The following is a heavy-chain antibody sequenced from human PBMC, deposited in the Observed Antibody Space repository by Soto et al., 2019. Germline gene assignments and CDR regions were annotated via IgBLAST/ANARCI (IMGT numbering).Heavy chain of an antibody. D-gene: IGHD2-21*02. CDR1: GGIFSSNT. CDR2: IIPLFGTA. V-gene: IGHV1-69*06. CDR3: ASKAACGGDCYAFDS. Sequence: QVYLVQSGAEVKKPGSSVKISCKASGGIFSSNTINWVRQAAGQGLEWMGGIIPLFGTAHYAEKFQGRVTITADKSTKTEYMELTSLRSEDTAVYYCASKAACGGDCYAFDSWGQGTLVTVSS. J-gene: IGHJ4*02.